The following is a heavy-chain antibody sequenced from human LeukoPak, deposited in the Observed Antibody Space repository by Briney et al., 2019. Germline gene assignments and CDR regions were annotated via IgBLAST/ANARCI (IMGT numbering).Heavy chain of an antibody. V-gene: IGHV3-23*01. D-gene: IGHD3-22*01. Sequence: GGSLRLSCAASGFPFSNYAVSWVRQAPGKGLEWVSVISGSGGNTYYADSVKGRFTISRDNSRNTLFLQMSSLRAEDTAVYYCAKTQHFYVSGVYYWGQGPLVTVS. CDR3: AKTQHFYVSGVYY. CDR2: ISGSGGNT. J-gene: IGHJ4*02. CDR1: GFPFSNYA.